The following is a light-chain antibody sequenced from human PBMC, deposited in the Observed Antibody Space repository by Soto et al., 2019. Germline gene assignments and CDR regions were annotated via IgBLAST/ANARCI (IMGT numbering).Light chain of an antibody. J-gene: IGLJ3*02. CDR2: QDS. CDR3: QAWDSSTFWV. CDR1: KLGDKY. Sequence: SCELTQPPSVSVSPGQTASITCSGDKLGDKYACWYQQKPGQSPVLVIYQDSKRPSGIPERFSGSNSGNTATLTISGTQAMDEADYYCQAWDSSTFWVFGGGTKLTVL. V-gene: IGLV3-1*01.